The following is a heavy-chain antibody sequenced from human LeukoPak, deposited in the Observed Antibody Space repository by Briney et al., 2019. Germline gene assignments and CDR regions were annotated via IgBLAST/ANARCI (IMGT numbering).Heavy chain of an antibody. CDR2: INHSGST. Sequence: SETLSLTCAVYGGSFSGYYWSWIRQPPGKGLEWIGEINHSGSTNYNPSLKSRVTISVDTSKKQFSLKLNSVTAADTAVYFCAREDTSGLEGYFDDWGQGTLVTVSS. CDR1: GGSFSGYY. D-gene: IGHD3-10*01. J-gene: IGHJ4*02. V-gene: IGHV4-34*01. CDR3: AREDTSGLEGYFDD.